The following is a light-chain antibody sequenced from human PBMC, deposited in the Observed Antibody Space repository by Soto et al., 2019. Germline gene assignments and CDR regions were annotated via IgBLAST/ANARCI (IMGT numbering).Light chain of an antibody. Sequence: QSALTQPASVSESPGQSITISCTGTTSDVGGYDFVSWYQQHPGKAPKLIIYEVSNRPSGVSNRFSASKSGNTASLTISGLQAEDEADYFCTSYSSSNNFDVVFGGGTKLTVL. J-gene: IGLJ2*01. CDR1: TSDVGGYDF. CDR2: EVS. V-gene: IGLV2-14*01. CDR3: TSYSSSNNFDVV.